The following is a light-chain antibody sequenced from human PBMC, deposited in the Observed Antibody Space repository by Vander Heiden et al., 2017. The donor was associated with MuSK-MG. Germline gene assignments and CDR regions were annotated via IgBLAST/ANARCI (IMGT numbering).Light chain of an antibody. J-gene: IGLJ1*01. V-gene: IGLV1-44*01. CDR1: SSNIGSNT. CDR3: AAWDDSLNGWV. CDR2: SNN. Sequence: QSVLTQPPSASGTPGQRVTISCSGSSSNIGSNTVNWYQQLPGTAPNLLIYSNNQRPSGVPDRFSGSKSGTSASLAISGLQSEDEADYYCAAWDDSLNGWVFGTGTKVTVL.